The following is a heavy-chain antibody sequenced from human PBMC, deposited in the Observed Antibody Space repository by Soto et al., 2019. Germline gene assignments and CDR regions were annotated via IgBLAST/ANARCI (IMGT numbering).Heavy chain of an antibody. CDR1: GFTFSSYA. J-gene: IGHJ4*02. D-gene: IGHD4-17*01. Sequence: EVQLLESGGGLVQPGGSLRLSCAASGFTFSSYAMSWVRQAPGKGLEWVSAISGSGGSTYYADSVKGRFTISRDNSKNTLYLQMNSLRAEDTAVYYCAKDSRNSTTVTTYFDYWGQGTLVTVSS. CDR2: ISGSGGST. CDR3: AKDSRNSTTVTTYFDY. V-gene: IGHV3-23*01.